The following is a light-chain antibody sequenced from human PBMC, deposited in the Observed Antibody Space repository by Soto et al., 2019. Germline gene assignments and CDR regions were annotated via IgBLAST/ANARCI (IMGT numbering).Light chain of an antibody. Sequence: QSALTQPASVSGSPGQSITISCTGTSSDVGGYSRVSWYQHHPGKAPKLMIYEVSDRPSGVSNRFSGSKSGNTASLTISGLQAEDEADYYCNSYTSSNTRVFGTRTKLTVL. CDR1: SSDVGGYSR. J-gene: IGLJ1*01. CDR3: NSYTSSNTRV. CDR2: EVS. V-gene: IGLV2-14*01.